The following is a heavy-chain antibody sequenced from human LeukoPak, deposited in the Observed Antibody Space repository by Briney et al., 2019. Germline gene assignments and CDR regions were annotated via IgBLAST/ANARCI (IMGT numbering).Heavy chain of an antibody. J-gene: IGHJ4*02. CDR3: ARATPPYGSGSYVLGY. Sequence: GASVKVSCKASGYTFTSYAMHWVRQAPRQRLEWMGWINAGNGNTKYSQKFQGRVTITRDTSASTAYMELSSLRSEDTAVYYCARATPPYGSGSYVLGYWGQGTLVTVSS. V-gene: IGHV1-3*01. CDR1: GYTFTSYA. D-gene: IGHD3-10*01. CDR2: INAGNGNT.